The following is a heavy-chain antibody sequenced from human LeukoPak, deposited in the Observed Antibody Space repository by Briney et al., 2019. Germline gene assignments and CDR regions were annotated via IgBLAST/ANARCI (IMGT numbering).Heavy chain of an antibody. Sequence: GASVKVSFKASGYTFSTYYIHWVRQAPGQGLEWVGVINPSGRTTTYAQKFQGRVTMTRDTSTSTVYMELSSLRSADTAVYYCSRDLGGSYNDYWGQGTMVTVSS. J-gene: IGHJ4*02. CDR1: GYTFSTYY. CDR2: INPSGRTT. CDR3: SRDLGGSYNDY. D-gene: IGHD1-26*01. V-gene: IGHV1-46*01.